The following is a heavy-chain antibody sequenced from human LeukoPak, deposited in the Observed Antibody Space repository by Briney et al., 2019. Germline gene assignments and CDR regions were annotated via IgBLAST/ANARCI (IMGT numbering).Heavy chain of an antibody. V-gene: IGHV3-7*03. CDR2: IKQDGSEK. J-gene: IGHJ6*02. CDR1: GFTFSSYW. Sequence: GSLRLSCAASGFTFSSYWMSWVRQAPGKGLEWVANIKQDGSEKYYVDSVKGRFTISRDNAKNSLYLQMNSLRAEDTAVYYCARDLAAGAYYYGMDAWGQGTTVTVSS. CDR3: ARDLAAGAYYYGMDA. D-gene: IGHD4/OR15-4a*01.